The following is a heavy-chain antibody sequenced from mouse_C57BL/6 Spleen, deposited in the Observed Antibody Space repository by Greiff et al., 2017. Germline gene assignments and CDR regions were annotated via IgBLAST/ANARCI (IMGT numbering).Heavy chain of an antibody. CDR1: GYAFRSSW. Sequence: QVQLQQSGPELVKPGASVKISCKASGYAFRSSWMNWVKQRPGQGLEWIGRIYPGDGDTNYNGKFKGKATLTADKSSSTAYMQLSSLTSEDSAVYFCARIWGPYYIDYWGQGTTRTVSS. V-gene: IGHV1-82*01. D-gene: IGHD1-1*02. J-gene: IGHJ2*01. CDR3: ARIWGPYYIDY. CDR2: IYPGDGDT.